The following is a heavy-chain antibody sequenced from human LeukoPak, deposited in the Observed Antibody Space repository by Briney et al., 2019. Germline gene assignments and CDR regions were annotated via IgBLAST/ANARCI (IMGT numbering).Heavy chain of an antibody. CDR2: ISAYNGNT. CDR1: GYTFTSYG. CDR3: ARVGWVAGPAGYFQH. J-gene: IGHJ1*01. Sequence: ASVKVSCKASGYTFTSYGISWVRQAPGQGLEWMGWISAYNGNTNYAQKLQGRVTMTTDTSTSKAYMELRSLRPDDKAVYYCARVGWVAGPAGYFQHWGQSTLDTVSS. V-gene: IGHV1-18*01. D-gene: IGHD6-19*01.